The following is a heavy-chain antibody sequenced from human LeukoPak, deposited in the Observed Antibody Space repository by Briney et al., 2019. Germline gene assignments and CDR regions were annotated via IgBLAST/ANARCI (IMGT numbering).Heavy chain of an antibody. J-gene: IGHJ6*03. CDR2: IIPIFGTA. Sequence: SVKVSCKASGYTFTSYDINWVRQAPGQGLEWMGGIIPIFGTANYAQKFQGRVTITADKSTSTAYMELSSLRSEDTAVYYCARECGGDCSDYYYYYMDVWGKGTTVTVSS. CDR3: ARECGGDCSDYYYYYMDV. V-gene: IGHV1-69*06. CDR1: GYTFTSYD. D-gene: IGHD2-21*02.